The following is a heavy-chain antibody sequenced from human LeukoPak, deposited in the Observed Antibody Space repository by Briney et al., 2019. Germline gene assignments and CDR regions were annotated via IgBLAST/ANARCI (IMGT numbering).Heavy chain of an antibody. CDR2: ISSSGSTI. Sequence: PGGSLRLSCAASGFTFSDSYMSWIRQAPGKGPEWNSYISSSGSTIHYADSVKGRFTISSDNAKNLLYLQMNSLRAEDTAVYYCARSGWFGELGFDYWGQGTLVTVSS. D-gene: IGHD3-10*01. CDR3: ARSGWFGELGFDY. V-gene: IGHV3-11*04. J-gene: IGHJ4*02. CDR1: GFTFSDSY.